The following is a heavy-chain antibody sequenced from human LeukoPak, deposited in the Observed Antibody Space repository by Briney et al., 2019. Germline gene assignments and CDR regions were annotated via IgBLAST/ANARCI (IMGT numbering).Heavy chain of an antibody. D-gene: IGHD3-22*01. J-gene: IGHJ4*02. CDR2: ISYDGSNK. CDR3: ARGYYYDSSGYYSFDRFDY. Sequence: GGSLRLSCSGSGFSFSQYSMNWVRQAPGKGLEWVAVISYDGSNKYYADSVKGRFTISRDNSKNTLYLQMNSLRAEDTAVYCCARGYYYDSSGYYSFDRFDYWGQGTLVTVSS. V-gene: IGHV3-30*03. CDR1: GFSFSQYS.